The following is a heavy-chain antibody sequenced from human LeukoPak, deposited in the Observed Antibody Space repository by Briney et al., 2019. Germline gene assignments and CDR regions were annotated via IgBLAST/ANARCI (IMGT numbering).Heavy chain of an antibody. D-gene: IGHD5-12*01. CDR1: GYTFTSYD. CDR3: ARGTFRYSGYDFDY. J-gene: IGHJ4*02. CDR2: MNPNNGNT. Sequence: ASVKVSCKASGYTFTSYDINWVRQATGQGLEWMGWMNPNNGNTGYAQKFQGRVTMTRNTSISTAYMELSSLRSEDTAVYYCARGTFRYSGYDFDYWGQGTLVTVSS. V-gene: IGHV1-8*01.